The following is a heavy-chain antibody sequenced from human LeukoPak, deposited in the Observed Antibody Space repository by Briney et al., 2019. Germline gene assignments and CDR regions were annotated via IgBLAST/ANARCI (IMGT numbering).Heavy chain of an antibody. CDR2: IYTSGST. CDR3: ASDRGSYFDY. Sequence: SETLSLTCTVSGGSISSGSYYWSWIRQPAWKGLEWIGRIYTSGSTNYNSSLKSRVTISVDTSKNQFSLKLSSVTAADTAVYYCASDRGSYFDYWGQGTLVTVSS. D-gene: IGHD1-26*01. V-gene: IGHV4-61*02. CDR1: GGSISSGSYY. J-gene: IGHJ4*02.